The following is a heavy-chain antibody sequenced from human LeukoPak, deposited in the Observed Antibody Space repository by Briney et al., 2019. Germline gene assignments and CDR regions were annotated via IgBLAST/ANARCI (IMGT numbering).Heavy chain of an antibody. D-gene: IGHD3-10*01. CDR2: INPSGGST. Sequence: ASVKVSCKASGYTFTSYYMHWVRQAPGQGLEWMGIINPSGGSTSYAQKFQGRVTMTRDTSTSTVYMELSSLRSEDTAVYYCARDSGLGELWFGESPTGFDYWGQGTLVTVSS. CDR1: GYTFTSYY. V-gene: IGHV1-46*01. J-gene: IGHJ4*02. CDR3: ARDSGLGELWFGESPTGFDY.